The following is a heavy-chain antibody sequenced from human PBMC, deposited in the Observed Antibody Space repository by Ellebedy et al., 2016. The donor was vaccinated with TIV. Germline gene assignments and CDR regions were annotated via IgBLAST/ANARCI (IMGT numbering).Heavy chain of an antibody. D-gene: IGHD1-26*01. Sequence: AASVKVSCKASGYTFTSYGISWVRQAPGQGLEWMGWISAYNGNTNYAQKLQGRVTMTTDTSTSTAYMELRSLRSDDTAVYYCARDRELFWELLLTGHAFDIWGQGTMVTVSS. V-gene: IGHV1-18*01. CDR3: ARDRELFWELLLTGHAFDI. J-gene: IGHJ3*02. CDR2: ISAYNGNT. CDR1: GYTFTSYG.